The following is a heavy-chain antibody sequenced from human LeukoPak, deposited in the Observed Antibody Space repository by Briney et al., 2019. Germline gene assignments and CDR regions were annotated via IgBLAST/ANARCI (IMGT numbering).Heavy chain of an antibody. CDR2: INSGSSTI. CDR3: ARVRAGLGSSSGLGPYYYMDV. J-gene: IGHJ6*03. Sequence: GESLRLSCAASGFTFSTYSMNWVRQAPGKGLQWVSYINSGSSTIYYADSVKGRFSISRDNAKNSLYLQMNSLRAEDTAVYYCARVRAGLGSSSGLGPYYYMDVWGKGTTVTVSS. V-gene: IGHV3-48*01. CDR1: GFTFSTYS. D-gene: IGHD6-6*01.